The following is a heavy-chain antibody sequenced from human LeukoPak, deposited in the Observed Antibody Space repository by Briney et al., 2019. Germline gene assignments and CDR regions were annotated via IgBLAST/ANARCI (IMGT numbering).Heavy chain of an antibody. V-gene: IGHV1-69*06. D-gene: IGHD3-3*01. CDR1: GGTFSSYA. Sequence: SVKVSCKASGGTFSSYAISWVRQAPGQGLEWMGGIIPMFGTANYAQKFQGRVTITADKSTSTAYMELSSLRSDDTAVYYCARDPWSGYYDYWGQGTLVTVSS. CDR3: ARDPWSGYYDY. J-gene: IGHJ4*02. CDR2: IIPMFGTA.